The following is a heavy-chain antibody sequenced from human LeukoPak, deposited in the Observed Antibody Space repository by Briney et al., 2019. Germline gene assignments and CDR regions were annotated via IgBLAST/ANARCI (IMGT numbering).Heavy chain of an antibody. J-gene: IGHJ3*02. CDR1: GFTVSSNY. D-gene: IGHD3-22*01. Sequence: GGSLRLSCAASGFTVSSNYMSWVRQAPGKGLEWVSVIYSGGSTYYADSVKGRFTISRDNSKNTLYLQMNSLRAEDTAVYYCVSFYDKGSNDAFDIWGQGTMVTVSS. V-gene: IGHV3-66*01. CDR2: IYSGGST. CDR3: VSFYDKGSNDAFDI.